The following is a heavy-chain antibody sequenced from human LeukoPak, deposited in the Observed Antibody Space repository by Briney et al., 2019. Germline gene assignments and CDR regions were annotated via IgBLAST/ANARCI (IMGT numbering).Heavy chain of an antibody. CDR3: ARAYDSSGYYYGY. J-gene: IGHJ4*02. Sequence: ASVKVSCKASGYTFTGYYMHWVRQAPGQGLEWMGWINPNSGGTNYAQKFQGRVTMTRDTSISTAYMELSRLRSDDTAAYYCARAYDSSGYYYGYWGQGTLVTVSS. D-gene: IGHD3-22*01. CDR2: INPNSGGT. CDR1: GYTFTGYY. V-gene: IGHV1-2*02.